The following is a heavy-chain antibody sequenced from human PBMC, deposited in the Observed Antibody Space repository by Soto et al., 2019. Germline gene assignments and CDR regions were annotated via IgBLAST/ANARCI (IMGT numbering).Heavy chain of an antibody. CDR3: AKVSGIKYTSSGPLYYFAY. D-gene: IGHD6-6*01. CDR1: GFTFSSYV. J-gene: IGHJ4*02. V-gene: IGHV3-23*01. Sequence: PGGSLRLSCAASGFTFSSYVMNWVRQAPGKGLEWVSSISGSGSDTYYADSVKGRFTISRDNSKSTLYLQMNSPRAEDTAVYYCAKVSGIKYTSSGPLYYFAYWGLGTLVTVSS. CDR2: ISGSGSDT.